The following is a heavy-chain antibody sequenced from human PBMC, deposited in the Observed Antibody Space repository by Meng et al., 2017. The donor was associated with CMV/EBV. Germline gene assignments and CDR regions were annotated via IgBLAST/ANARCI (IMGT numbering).Heavy chain of an antibody. D-gene: IGHD6-25*01. Sequence: LPCAAPGFAVNTNYLTWVRQAPGKGLEWISIIYSGGNTYTADSVRGRFSISRDNSKNTVYLHMNTLRAEDTAIYYCARVAAGHYVDYWGQGTLVTVSS. CDR2: IYSGGNT. CDR3: ARVAAGHYVDY. V-gene: IGHV3-53*01. J-gene: IGHJ4*02. CDR1: GFAVNTNY.